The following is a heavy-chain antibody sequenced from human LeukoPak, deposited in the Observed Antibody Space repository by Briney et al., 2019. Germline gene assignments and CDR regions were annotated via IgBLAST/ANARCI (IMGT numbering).Heavy chain of an antibody. CDR3: ARRRDAYTDAFDI. V-gene: IGHV4-61*02. CDR1: GASIKSGNYY. Sequence: SETLSLTCSVSGASIKSGNYYWSWIRQPAGKGLEWIGRIYNTGNTNYNPSLKSRVSMSLDTSKNHFSLRLNSVTAAYTAVYYCARRRDAYTDAFDIWGQGTMVVVSS. CDR2: IYNTGNT. J-gene: IGHJ3*02. D-gene: IGHD5-24*01.